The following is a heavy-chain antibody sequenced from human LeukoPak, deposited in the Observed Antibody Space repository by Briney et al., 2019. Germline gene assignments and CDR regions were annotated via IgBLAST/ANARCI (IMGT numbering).Heavy chain of an antibody. J-gene: IGHJ4*02. CDR2: IYYSGST. CDR1: GGSISSYY. Sequence: KPSETLSLTCTVSGGSISSYYWSWIRQPPGKGLEWIGYIYYSGSTNYNPSLKSRVTISVDTSKNQFSLKLSSVTAADTAVYYCARVLWFGELPPEYYFDYWGQGTLVTVSS. D-gene: IGHD3-10*01. V-gene: IGHV4-59*01. CDR3: ARVLWFGELPPEYYFDY.